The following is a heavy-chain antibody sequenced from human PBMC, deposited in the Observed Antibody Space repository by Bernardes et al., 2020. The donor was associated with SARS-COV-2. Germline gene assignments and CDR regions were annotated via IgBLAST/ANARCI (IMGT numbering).Heavy chain of an antibody. Sequence: SETLSLTCTVSGVSISNYYWSWIRQSPGKGLEWIGYIFDRVANYIPSLRSRVTISVDMSKNQFSLKVRSVTAADTAMYYCARSFCGGDCWAYNWFDPWGQGILVTV. J-gene: IGHJ5*02. CDR3: ARSFCGGDCWAYNWFDP. D-gene: IGHD2-21*01. V-gene: IGHV4-59*12. CDR2: IFDRVA. CDR1: GVSISNYY.